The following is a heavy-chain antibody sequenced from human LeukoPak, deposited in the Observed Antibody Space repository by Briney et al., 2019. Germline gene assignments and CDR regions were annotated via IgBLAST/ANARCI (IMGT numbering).Heavy chain of an antibody. J-gene: IGHJ4*02. CDR1: GGSISSNNW. CDR3: ALGYNDIWEL. D-gene: IGHD5-24*01. V-gene: IGHV4/OR15-8*01. CDR2: INHSGST. Sequence: SETLSLTCVVSGGSISSNNWWMWVRQPPGKGLEWIGEINHSGSTHYTPSLKSRVTISVDTSDNKFSLKMISVTAADAAVYYCALGYNDIWELWGRGTLVTVSS.